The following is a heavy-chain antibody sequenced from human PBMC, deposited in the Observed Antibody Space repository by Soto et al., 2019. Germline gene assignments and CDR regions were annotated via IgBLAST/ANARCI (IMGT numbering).Heavy chain of an antibody. CDR2: INPNSGGT. CDR3: ARDLSLNWFDP. V-gene: IGHV1-2*02. Sequence: ASVKVSCKASGYTFTNYYIHWVRQAPGQGLEWMGWINPNSGGTNYAQKFQGRVTMTRDTSISTVHMELSRLRSDDTAVYYCARDLSLNWFDPWGQGTLVTVSS. CDR1: GYTFTNYY. J-gene: IGHJ5*02.